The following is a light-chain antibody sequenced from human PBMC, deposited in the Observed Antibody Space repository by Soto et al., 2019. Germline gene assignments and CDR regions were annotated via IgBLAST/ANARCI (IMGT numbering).Light chain of an antibody. CDR1: QIVDTS. CDR2: AAS. CDR3: QQTHSLPPT. V-gene: IGKV1-39*01. J-gene: IGKJ2*01. Sequence: DIQMTQSPSSLSASVGNSFTVTCRASQIVDTSLNWYQQKPGKAPQLLIYAASSLQSGVPSRLSGSGSATYFTLTIHNLQPEDLATYYCQQTHSLPPTFGQGTRV.